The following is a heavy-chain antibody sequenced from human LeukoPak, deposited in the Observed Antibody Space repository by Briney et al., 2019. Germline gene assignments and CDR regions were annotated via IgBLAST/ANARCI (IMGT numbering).Heavy chain of an antibody. CDR3: AIVTGIAEAFDI. D-gene: IGHD6-13*01. V-gene: IGHV1-8*01. J-gene: IGHJ3*02. CDR1: GYTLTRYD. CDR2: MNLYRGNP. Sequence: SSVTVSCMASGYTLTRYDINGVRPATGKGVDGMGWMNLYRGNPGYAQKFQARVTMTRNTSISTAYMELSSLRSEDTAVYYFAIVTGIAEAFDIWGQGTMVTVSS.